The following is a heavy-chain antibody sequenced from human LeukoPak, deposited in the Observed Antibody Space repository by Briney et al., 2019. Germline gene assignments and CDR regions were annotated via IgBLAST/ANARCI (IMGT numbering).Heavy chain of an antibody. Sequence: ASVKVSCKASGYTFTSYDINWVRQATGQGLEWMGWMNPNSGNTGYAQKFQGRVTMTRNTSISTAYMELSSLRSEDTAVYYCARELAVAGPGNFDYWGQGTLVTVSS. CDR3: ARELAVAGPGNFDY. D-gene: IGHD6-19*01. CDR1: GYTFTSYD. V-gene: IGHV1-8*01. J-gene: IGHJ4*02. CDR2: MNPNSGNT.